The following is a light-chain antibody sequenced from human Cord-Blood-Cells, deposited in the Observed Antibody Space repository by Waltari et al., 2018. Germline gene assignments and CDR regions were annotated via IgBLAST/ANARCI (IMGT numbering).Light chain of an antibody. CDR1: SSDVGGYNY. V-gene: IGLV2-14*03. CDR3: SSYTSSSTRV. CDR2: DVS. J-gene: IGLJ3*02. Sequence: QSALTQPASVSGSPGQSITISCTGTSSDVGGYNYVSWYQQHPGKAPKLMFYDVSNRPSGVSNRFSGSKSDNTASLTISGLQAEDEADYYCSSYTSSSTRVFGGGTKLTVL.